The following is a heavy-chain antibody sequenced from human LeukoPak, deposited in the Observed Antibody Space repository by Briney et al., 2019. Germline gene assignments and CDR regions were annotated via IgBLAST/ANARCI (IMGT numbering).Heavy chain of an antibody. Sequence: SETLSLTCTVSGGSIRSYYWSRIRQPPGKGLEWIGYIYYSGSTNYNPSLRSRVTISVDTSKNQFSLKLSSVTAADTAVYYCARHAGGGHCGGGSCFFSDYWGQGTLVTVSS. J-gene: IGHJ4*02. CDR3: ARHAGGGHCGGGSCFFSDY. D-gene: IGHD2-15*01. CDR2: IYYSGST. V-gene: IGHV4-59*08. CDR1: GGSIRSYY.